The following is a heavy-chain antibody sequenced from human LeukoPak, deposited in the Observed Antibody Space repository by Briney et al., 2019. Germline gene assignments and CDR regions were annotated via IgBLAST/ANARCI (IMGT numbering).Heavy chain of an antibody. CDR1: GFTFSSYG. D-gene: IGHD3-22*01. CDR2: ISYDGSNK. J-gene: IGHJ4*02. CDR3: ARDFPEGIVVVTTRGGFDY. V-gene: IGHV3-30*03. Sequence: PGRSLRLSCAASGFTFSSYGMHWVRQAPGKGLEWVAVISYDGSNKYYADSVKGRFTISRDNSKNTLYLQMNSLRAEDTAVYYCARDFPEGIVVVTTRGGFDYWGQGTLVTVPS.